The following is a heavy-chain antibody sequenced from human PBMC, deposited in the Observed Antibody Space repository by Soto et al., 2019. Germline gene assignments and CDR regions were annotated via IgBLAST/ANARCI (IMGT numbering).Heavy chain of an antibody. CDR1: GGSINSGGYY. D-gene: IGHD3-10*01. CDR2: IYYSGST. J-gene: IGHJ6*02. CDR3: ARDKYYYGSGKDGMDV. Sequence: SETLSLTSTVSGGSINSGGYYWTWIRQHPGKGLEWIGYIYYSGSTYYNPSLKSRVTISVDTSKNQFSLKLSSVTAADTAVYYCARDKYYYGSGKDGMDVWGQGTTVTVSS. V-gene: IGHV4-31*03.